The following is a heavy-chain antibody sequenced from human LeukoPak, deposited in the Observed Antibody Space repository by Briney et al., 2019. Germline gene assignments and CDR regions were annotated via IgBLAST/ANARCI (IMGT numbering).Heavy chain of an antibody. CDR2: ITSNGGST. Sequence: PGGSLRLSCAASGFTFSSYSMFWVRQAPGKGLEYVSTITSNGGSTYYANSVKGRFTISRDNSKNTLYLQMGSLRAEDMAVYYCARNVGSGSKAFDIWGQGTMDTVSS. CDR3: ARNVGSGSKAFDI. D-gene: IGHD3-10*01. J-gene: IGHJ3*02. CDR1: GFTFSSYS. V-gene: IGHV3-64*01.